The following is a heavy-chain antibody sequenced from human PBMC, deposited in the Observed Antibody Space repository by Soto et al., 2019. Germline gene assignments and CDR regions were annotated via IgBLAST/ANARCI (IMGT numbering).Heavy chain of an antibody. D-gene: IGHD3-10*01. CDR1: GASITTYY. V-gene: IGHV4-59*01. CDR3: ARDWDSSGLFDP. CDR2: ISYSGST. J-gene: IGHJ5*02. Sequence: WETLSLTCSVSGASITTYYWSWIRQPPGKGLEWIGSISYSGSTKYNPSLESRVMISLDTSKNQFSLRLTSVTAADTALYYCARDWDSSGLFDPWGQGALVTVSS.